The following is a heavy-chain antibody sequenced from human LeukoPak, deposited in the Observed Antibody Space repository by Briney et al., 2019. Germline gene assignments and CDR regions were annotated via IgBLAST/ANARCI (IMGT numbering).Heavy chain of an antibody. J-gene: IGHJ4*02. CDR2: INPNSGGT. CDR3: ARANKLGNVVLLFY. V-gene: IGHV1-2*06. D-gene: IGHD1/OR15-1a*01. CDR1: GYTFTGYY. Sequence: GASVKVSCKASGYTFTGYYMHWVRQAPGQGLEWMGRINPNSGGTNYAQKFQGRVTMTRDTSTSTVYMELSSLRSEDTAIYYCARANKLGNVVLLFYWGQGTLVTVSS.